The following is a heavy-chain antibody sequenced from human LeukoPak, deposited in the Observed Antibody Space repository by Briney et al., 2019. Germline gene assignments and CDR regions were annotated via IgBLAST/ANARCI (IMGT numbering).Heavy chain of an antibody. J-gene: IGHJ4*02. CDR2: ISWNSGSI. V-gene: IGHV3-9*01. Sequence: GGSLILSCAVSGFTFDYYAMYWVRQAPGKGLEWVSGISWNSGSIGYADSVKGRFTISRDNAKNSLYLQMNSLRAEDTALYYCAKDGGGYSYGYADYWGQGTLVTVSS. D-gene: IGHD5-18*01. CDR1: GFTFDYYA. CDR3: AKDGGGYSYGYADY.